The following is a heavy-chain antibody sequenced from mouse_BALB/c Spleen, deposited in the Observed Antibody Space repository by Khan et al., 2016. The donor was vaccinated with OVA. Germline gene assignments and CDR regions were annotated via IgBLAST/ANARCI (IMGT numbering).Heavy chain of an antibody. CDR1: GYTFTSNT. CDR2: INPSSGYT. V-gene: IGHV1-4*01. J-gene: IGHJ4*01. Sequence: QVQLQQSGAELARPGASVKMSCKASGYTFTSNTMHWVKQRPGQGLEWIGYINPSSGYTNYNQNFKDKATLTADKSSSTAYMQLSSLTSEDSAVYYCVRRTTVYTMDYWGQGTSVTVSS. D-gene: IGHD1-1*01. CDR3: VRRTTVYTMDY.